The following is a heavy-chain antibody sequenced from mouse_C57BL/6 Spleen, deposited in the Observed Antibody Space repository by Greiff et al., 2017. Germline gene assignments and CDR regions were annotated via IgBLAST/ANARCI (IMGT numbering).Heavy chain of an antibody. V-gene: IGHV5-15*01. D-gene: IGHD1-1*01. Sequence: EVKLMESGGGLVQPGGSLKLSCAASGFTFSDYGMAWVRQAPRKGPEWVAFISNLAYSIYYADTVTGRFTISRENAKNTLYLEMSILRSEDTAMYYCARHNYYGSSYDAMDYWGQGTSVTVSS. CDR3: ARHNYYGSSYDAMDY. CDR2: ISNLAYSI. CDR1: GFTFSDYG. J-gene: IGHJ4*01.